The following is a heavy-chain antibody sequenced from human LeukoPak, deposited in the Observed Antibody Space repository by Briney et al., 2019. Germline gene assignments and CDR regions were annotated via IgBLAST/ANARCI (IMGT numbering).Heavy chain of an antibody. D-gene: IGHD2-2*01. CDR1: GFTFSSYA. CDR2: ISGSGGST. CDR3: AKDPGYCSSTSCYYFDY. V-gene: IGHV3-23*01. Sequence: GGSLRLSCAASGFTFSSYAMSWVRQAPGKGLEWVSAISGSGGSTYYADSVKGRFTISRDNSKNTLYLQMNSLRAEDTAVYYRAKDPGYCSSTSCYYFDYWGQGTLVTVSS. J-gene: IGHJ4*02.